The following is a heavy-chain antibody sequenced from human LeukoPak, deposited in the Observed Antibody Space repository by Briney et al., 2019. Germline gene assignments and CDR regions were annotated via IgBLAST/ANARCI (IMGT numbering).Heavy chain of an antibody. CDR3: ARGGRDLDDFWSGYHYYYYGMDV. Sequence: ASVNVSCKASGYTFTSYGISWLRQAPGQGLEGMGWISAYNGNTSYAQKLQGRVTMTTDTSTSTAYMELRSLRCDDTAGYYCARGGRDLDDFWSGYHYYYYGMDVWGQGTTVTVSS. J-gene: IGHJ6*02. CDR1: GYTFTSYG. V-gene: IGHV1-18*01. D-gene: IGHD3-3*01. CDR2: ISAYNGNT.